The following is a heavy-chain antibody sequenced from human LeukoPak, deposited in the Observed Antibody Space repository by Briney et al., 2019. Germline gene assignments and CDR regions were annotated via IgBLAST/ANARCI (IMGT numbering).Heavy chain of an antibody. CDR3: ARHGGIAVAGTLFDY. V-gene: IGHV4-39*01. D-gene: IGHD6-19*01. CDR2: IYYSGTT. J-gene: IGHJ4*02. CDR1: GGSISSSSYY. Sequence: SETLSLTCTVSGGSISSSSYYWGWIRQPPGKGLEWIGSIYYSGTTYYNPSLKSRVTISVDTSKNQFSLKLSSVTAADTAVYYCARHGGIAVAGTLFDYWGQGTLVTVSS.